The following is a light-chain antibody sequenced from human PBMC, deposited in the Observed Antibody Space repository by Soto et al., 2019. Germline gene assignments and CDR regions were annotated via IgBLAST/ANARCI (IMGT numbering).Light chain of an antibody. CDR1: QSVSSR. CDR2: GAS. Sequence: EIVMTQSPGTLSCSPGERATLSCRASQSVSSRLAWYQQKPGQAPRLLISGASSRATGIPARFSGTGSVTDFTLTINNLEPEDFAVYYCQVRTNWSIAFGRGTRLEIK. V-gene: IGKV3-11*01. J-gene: IGKJ5*01. CDR3: QVRTNWSIA.